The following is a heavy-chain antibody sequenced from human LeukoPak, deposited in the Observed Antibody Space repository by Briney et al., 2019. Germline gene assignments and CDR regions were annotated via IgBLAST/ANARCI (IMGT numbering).Heavy chain of an antibody. CDR2: IYPGDSDT. Sequence: GESLKISCKGSGYSFTSYWIGWVRQMPGKGLEWMGIIYPGDSDTRYSPSFQGQVTISADKSISTAYLQWSSLKASDTAMYYCARLEYYYGSGSYYGGYFDYWGQGTLVTVSS. CDR3: ARLEYYYGSGSYYGGYFDY. D-gene: IGHD3-10*01. J-gene: IGHJ4*02. CDR1: GYSFTSYW. V-gene: IGHV5-51*01.